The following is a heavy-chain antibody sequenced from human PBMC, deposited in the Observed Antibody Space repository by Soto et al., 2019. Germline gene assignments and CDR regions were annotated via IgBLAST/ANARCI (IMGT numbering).Heavy chain of an antibody. V-gene: IGHV4-59*01. CDR2: IYYSGST. J-gene: IGHJ5*02. CDR3: ARTIAVAGLSWFDP. D-gene: IGHD6-19*01. CDR1: GGSISSYY. Sequence: AETLSLTCTVSGGSISSYYWSWIRQPPGKGLEWIGYIYYSGSTNYNPSLKSRVTISVDTSKNQFSLKLSSVTAADTAVYYCARTIAVAGLSWFDPWGQGTLVTVSS.